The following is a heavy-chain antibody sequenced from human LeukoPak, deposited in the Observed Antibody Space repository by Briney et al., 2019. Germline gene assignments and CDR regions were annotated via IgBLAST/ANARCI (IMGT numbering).Heavy chain of an antibody. J-gene: IGHJ6*03. CDR3: ASSDPVELYDFWSGPGYMDV. CDR1: GGSISSSSYY. CDR2: IYYSGST. Sequence: SETLSLTCTVSGGSISSSSYYWGWIRQPPGKGLEWIGSIYYSGSTYYNPSLKSRVTISVDTSKNQFSLKLSSVTAADTAVYYCASSDPVELYDFWSGPGYMDVWGKGTTVTVSS. D-gene: IGHD3-3*01. V-gene: IGHV4-39*01.